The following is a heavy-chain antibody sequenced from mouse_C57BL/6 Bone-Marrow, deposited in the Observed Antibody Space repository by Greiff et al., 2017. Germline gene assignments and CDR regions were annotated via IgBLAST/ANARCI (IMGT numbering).Heavy chain of an antibody. J-gene: IGHJ2*01. V-gene: IGHV1-50*01. CDR3: ARGGLYYCDY. CDR1: GYTFTSYW. CDR2: IDPSDSYT. Sequence: QVQLQQSGAELVKPGASVKLSCKASGYTFTSYWMQWVKQRPGQGLEWIGEIDPSDSYTNYNQKFKGKATLTEDTSSSTAYMQLSSLTSEDAAVYYCARGGLYYCDYWGQGTTRTVAA.